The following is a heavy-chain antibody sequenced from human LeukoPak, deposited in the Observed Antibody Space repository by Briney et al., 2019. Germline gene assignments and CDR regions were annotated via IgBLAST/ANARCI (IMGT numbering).Heavy chain of an antibody. CDR1: GFTFSSYA. D-gene: IGHD2-2*01. J-gene: IGHJ6*02. CDR2: IWYDGSNK. CDR3: ARDVEVPAAGGMDV. V-gene: IGHV3-33*08. Sequence: GRSLRLSCAASGFTFSSYAMHWVRQAPGKGLEWVAVIWYDGSNKYYADSVKGRFTISRDNSKNTLYLQMNSLRAEDTAVYYCARDVEVPAAGGMDVWGQGTTVTVSS.